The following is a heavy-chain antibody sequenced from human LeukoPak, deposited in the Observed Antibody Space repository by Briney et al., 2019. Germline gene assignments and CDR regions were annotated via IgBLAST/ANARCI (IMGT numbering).Heavy chain of an antibody. Sequence: SVTLSLTCTVSGGSISSYYWSWIRQPPGKGLEWIGYIYYSGSTNYNPSLKSRVTISVDTSKNQFSLKLSSVTAADTAVYYCARAGYYDFWSGYYTFDYWGQGTLVTVSS. CDR3: ARAGYYDFWSGYYTFDY. V-gene: IGHV4-59*01. D-gene: IGHD3-3*01. J-gene: IGHJ4*02. CDR1: GGSISSYY. CDR2: IYYSGST.